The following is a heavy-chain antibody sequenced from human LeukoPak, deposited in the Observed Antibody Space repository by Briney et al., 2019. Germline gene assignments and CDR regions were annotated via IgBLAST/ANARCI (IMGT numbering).Heavy chain of an antibody. CDR3: AREQGYYYYYMDV. CDR1: GFTFSGSA. CDR2: IYSGGST. J-gene: IGHJ6*03. V-gene: IGHV3-53*01. Sequence: PGGSLRLSCAASGFTFSGSAMHWVRQAPGKGLEWVSVIYSGGSTYYADSVKGRFTISRDNSKNTLYLQMNSLRAEDTAVYYCAREQGYYYYYMDVWGKGTTVTVSS.